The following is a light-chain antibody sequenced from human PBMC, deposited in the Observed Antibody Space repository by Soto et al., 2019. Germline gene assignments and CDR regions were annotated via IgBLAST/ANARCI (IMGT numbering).Light chain of an antibody. CDR3: CSYAGSSTLV. V-gene: IGLV2-23*02. Sequence: QSALTQPASGSGFPGQSITISCTGTSSDVGSYNLVSWYQQHPGKAPKVMIYEVTKRPSGVSNRFSGSKSGNTASLTISGLQAEDEADYYCCSYAGSSTLVFGGGTQLTVL. J-gene: IGLJ3*02. CDR1: SSDVGSYNL. CDR2: EVT.